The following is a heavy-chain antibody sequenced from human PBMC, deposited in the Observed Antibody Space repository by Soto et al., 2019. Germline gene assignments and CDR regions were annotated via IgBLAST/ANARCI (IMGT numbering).Heavy chain of an antibody. CDR1: GFAFRSSS. D-gene: IGHD6-13*01. J-gene: IGHJ5*02. V-gene: IGHV3-21*01. Sequence: GGSLRLSCTASGFAFRSSSMNWVRQAPGNGLEWVTSISSSSSYIYHADSVKGQFTISIDNAKNSLYLQMNSLRAEDTALYYCARDARSSSWSGTGWFAPWGQGTLVTVPS. CDR3: ARDARSSSWSGTGWFAP. CDR2: ISSSSSYI.